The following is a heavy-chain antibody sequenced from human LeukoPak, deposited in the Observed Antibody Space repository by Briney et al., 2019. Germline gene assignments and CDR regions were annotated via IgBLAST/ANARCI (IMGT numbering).Heavy chain of an antibody. V-gene: IGHV4-30-2*01. D-gene: IGHD3-16*01. CDR2: IYHSGST. CDR1: GGSVSSGSYS. J-gene: IGHJ4*02. CDR3: AGDYGASYRLDY. Sequence: SETLSLTCAVSGGSVSSGSYSWSWILQPPGKGLEWIGYIYHSGSTTYNPSLKSRVTMSLDRSKNQVSLKLSSVTAADTAVYYCAGDYGASYRLDYWGQGTLSPSSQ.